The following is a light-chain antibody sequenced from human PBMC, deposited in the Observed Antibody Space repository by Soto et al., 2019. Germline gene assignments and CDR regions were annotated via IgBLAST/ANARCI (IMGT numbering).Light chain of an antibody. CDR2: DAS. CDR1: QSVSKY. Sequence: ETVLTQSPPTLSLSPGEGATLSCRASQSVSKYLAWYQQKPGQAPRLLIYDASTRATGIPARFSGSGSGTDFTLTISSLEPEDFAVYYCQQRSNWPPYFGGGTKVEIK. CDR3: QQRSNWPPY. V-gene: IGKV3-11*01. J-gene: IGKJ4*01.